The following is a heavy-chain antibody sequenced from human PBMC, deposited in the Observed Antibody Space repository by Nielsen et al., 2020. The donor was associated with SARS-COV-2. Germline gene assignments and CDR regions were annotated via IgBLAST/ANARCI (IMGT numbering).Heavy chain of an antibody. D-gene: IGHD5/OR15-5a*01. CDR1: GFTFSFYD. CDR2: MWADGATE. CDR3: EKDLGPDAGYIVFNDYFDN. J-gene: IGHJ4*02. Sequence: GSLKISCAASGFTFSFYDIHWVRQAPGEGLEWVAVMWADGATEHYAESVKGRFTVSRDASKNTVYLQMNSLRAADSAVYYCEKDLGPDAGYIVFNDYFDNWGQGTLVTVSS. V-gene: IGHV3-33*06.